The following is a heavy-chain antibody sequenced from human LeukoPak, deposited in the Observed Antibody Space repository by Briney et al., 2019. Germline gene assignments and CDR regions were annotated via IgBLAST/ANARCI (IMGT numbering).Heavy chain of an antibody. CDR2: INPSGGST. J-gene: IGHJ4*02. D-gene: IGHD1-26*01. CDR1: GYTFTSYY. V-gene: IGHV1-46*01. Sequence: ASVKVSCKASGYTFTSYYMHWVRQAPGQGLEWMGIINPSGGSTSYAQKFQGRVTMTTDTSTSTAYMELRSLRSDDTAVYYCARVNEPQPGYSGRHGLLDYWGQGTLVTVSS. CDR3: ARVNEPQPGYSGRHGLLDY.